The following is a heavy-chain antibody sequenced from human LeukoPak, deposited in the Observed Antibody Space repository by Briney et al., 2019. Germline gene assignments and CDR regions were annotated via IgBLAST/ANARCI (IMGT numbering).Heavy chain of an antibody. CDR1: GFTFSSYS. Sequence: GGSLRLSCAASGFTFSSYSMNWVRQAPGKGLEWVSYISSSSTTIYYAASVKGRFTISRDNAKNSLYLQMNSLRAEDTAVYYCARGLLFWPPDYWGQGTLVTVSS. J-gene: IGHJ4*02. CDR3: ARGLLFWPPDY. CDR2: ISSSSTTI. V-gene: IGHV3-48*04.